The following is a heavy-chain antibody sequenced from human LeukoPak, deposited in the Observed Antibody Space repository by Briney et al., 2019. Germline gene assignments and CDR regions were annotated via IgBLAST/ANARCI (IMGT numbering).Heavy chain of an antibody. CDR2: INHSGST. D-gene: IGHD3-10*01. Sequence: SETLSLTCAVYGGSFSGYYWSWIRQPPRKGLEWIGKINHSGSTNYNPSLKSRVTISVDTSKNQFSLKLSSVTAADTAVYYCARGPRITMVRGVSRRSASFDYWGQGTLVTVSS. J-gene: IGHJ4*02. CDR1: GGSFSGYY. V-gene: IGHV4-34*01. CDR3: ARGPRITMVRGVSRRSASFDY.